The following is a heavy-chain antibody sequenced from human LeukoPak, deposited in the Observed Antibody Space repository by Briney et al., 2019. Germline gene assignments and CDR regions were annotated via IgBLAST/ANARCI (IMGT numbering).Heavy chain of an antibody. V-gene: IGHV1-2*02. CDR3: ARARMPMMVVVITDLSYDY. CDR2: INPNRGGT. Sequence: ASVKVSCKASGYTFTGYYMHWVRQAPGQGLQWMGWINPNRGGTNYAQKFQGRVTMTRDTSISTAYMELSRLRSDDTAVYYCARARMPMMVVVITDLSYDYWGQGTLVTVSS. CDR1: GYTFTGYY. J-gene: IGHJ4*02. D-gene: IGHD3-22*01.